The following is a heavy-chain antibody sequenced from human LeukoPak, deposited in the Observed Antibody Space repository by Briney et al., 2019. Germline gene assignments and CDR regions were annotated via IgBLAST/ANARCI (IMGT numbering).Heavy chain of an antibody. Sequence: ASVKVSCKASGYTFTSYGISWVRQAPGQGLEWMGWISAYNGNTNYAQKLQGRVTITTDTSTSTAYMELRSLRSDDTAVYYCARDYWLGSPSSGWYGGRYYFDYWGQGTLVTVSS. J-gene: IGHJ4*02. CDR1: GYTFTSYG. V-gene: IGHV1-18*01. CDR2: ISAYNGNT. CDR3: ARDYWLGSPSSGWYGGRYYFDY. D-gene: IGHD6-19*01.